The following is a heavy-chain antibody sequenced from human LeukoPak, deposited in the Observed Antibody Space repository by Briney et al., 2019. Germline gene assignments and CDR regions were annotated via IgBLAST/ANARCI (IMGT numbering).Heavy chain of an antibody. J-gene: IGHJ6*02. V-gene: IGHV4-39*01. CDR1: GGSISSSSYY. CDR3: ARQRYCSSTSCFFQYYYYGMDV. Sequence: SETLSLTCTVSGGSISSSSYYWGWIRQPPGKGLEWIGSIYYSGSTYYNPSLKSRVTISVDTSKNQFSLKLSSVTAADTAVYYCARQRYCSSTSCFFQYYYYGMDVWGQGTTVTVSS. D-gene: IGHD2-2*01. CDR2: IYYSGST.